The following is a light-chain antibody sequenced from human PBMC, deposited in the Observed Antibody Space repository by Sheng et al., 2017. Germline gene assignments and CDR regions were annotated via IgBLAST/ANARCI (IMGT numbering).Light chain of an antibody. V-gene: IGKV1-9*01. CDR3: HQYDVYST. Sequence: DIQLTQSPSFLSPSVGDRVTITCRANEDISNYLAWYQQKPGKAPKLLIYVASTLQGGVPSRFSGSGSGTEFTLTINSLQPDDSATYYCHQYDVYSTFGRGTKVEVK. CDR1: EDISNY. J-gene: IGKJ1*01. CDR2: VAS.